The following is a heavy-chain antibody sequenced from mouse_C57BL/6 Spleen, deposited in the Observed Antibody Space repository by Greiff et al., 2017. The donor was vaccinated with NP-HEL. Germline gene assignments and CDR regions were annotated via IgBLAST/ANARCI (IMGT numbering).Heavy chain of an antibody. CDR3: ARDYGSSFWDFDV. CDR2: IYPGDGDT. J-gene: IGHJ1*03. D-gene: IGHD1-1*01. V-gene: IGHV1-82*01. Sequence: QVQLQQSGPELVKPGASVKISCKASGYAFSSSWMNWVKQRPGKGLEWIGRIYPGDGDTNYNGKFKGKATLTADKSSRTAYMQLSSLTSEDSAVYFCARDYGSSFWDFDVWGTGTTVTVSS. CDR1: GYAFSSSW.